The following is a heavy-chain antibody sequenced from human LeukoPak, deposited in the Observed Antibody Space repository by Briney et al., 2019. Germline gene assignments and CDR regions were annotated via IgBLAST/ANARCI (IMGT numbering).Heavy chain of an antibody. V-gene: IGHV3-48*03. D-gene: IGHD3-22*01. CDR1: GFIYSSYE. CDR3: ARSPTYDSSGFN. J-gene: IGHJ4*02. CDR2: ISSSGSTI. Sequence: GGSLTLSCAASGFIYSSYEMNWVRQAPGKGLEWVSYISSSGSTIYYADSVKGRFTISRDNAKNSLYLQMNSLRAEDTAVYYCARSPTYDSSGFNWGQGTLVTVSS.